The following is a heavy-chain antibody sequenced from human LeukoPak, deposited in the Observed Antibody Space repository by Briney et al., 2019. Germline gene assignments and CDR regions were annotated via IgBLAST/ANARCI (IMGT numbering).Heavy chain of an antibody. D-gene: IGHD3-22*01. CDR2: ISGSGGST. CDR1: GFTFSSYA. CDR3: AKGIVVVITTTHYFDY. J-gene: IGHJ4*02. Sequence: GGSLRLSCAASGFTFSSYAMSWVRQAPGKGLEWVSAISGSGGSTYYADSVKGRFTISRDNSKNTLYLQMNSLRAEDTAVYYCAKGIVVVITTTHYFDYWGRGNLVTVSS. V-gene: IGHV3-23*01.